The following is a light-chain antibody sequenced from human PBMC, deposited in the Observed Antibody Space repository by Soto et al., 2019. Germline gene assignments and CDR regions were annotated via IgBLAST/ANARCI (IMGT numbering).Light chain of an antibody. Sequence: IQMTQSPSSLSASVGDSVTVTCRASQSINIYLNWYQQKPGKAPTLLIYGASSLQSGVPSRFTGGGSRTDFTLTISSLQPEDCGTCYCPQSYRSPYTFGQGTKLQIK. V-gene: IGKV1-39*01. CDR2: GAS. CDR3: PQSYRSPYT. CDR1: QSINIY. J-gene: IGKJ2*01.